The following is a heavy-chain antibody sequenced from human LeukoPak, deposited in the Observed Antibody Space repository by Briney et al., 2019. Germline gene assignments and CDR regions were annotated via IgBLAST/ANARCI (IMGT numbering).Heavy chain of an antibody. CDR3: ARLSGSYLLDA. Sequence: GGSLRLSCAASGFTFSDHYMDWVRQAPGKGLEWVGRIRNKANSYTTEYAASVKGRFTISRDDSKNSLFLQMNSLKTEDTAVYYCARLSGSYLLDAWGQGTMVTVSS. J-gene: IGHJ3*01. CDR2: IRNKANSYTT. CDR1: GFTFSDHY. V-gene: IGHV3-72*01. D-gene: IGHD1-26*01.